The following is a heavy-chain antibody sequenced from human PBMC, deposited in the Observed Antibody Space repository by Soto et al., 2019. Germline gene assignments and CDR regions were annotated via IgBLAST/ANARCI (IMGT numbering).Heavy chain of an antibody. Sequence: QPGGSLRLSCAASGFTFSSYAMHWVRQAPGKGLEWVAVISYDGSNKYYADSVKGRFTISRDNSKNTLYLQMDSLRAEDTAVYYCARDLGEYYYDSSGYLDYWGQGTLVTVSS. CDR3: ARDLGEYYYDSSGYLDY. D-gene: IGHD3-22*01. V-gene: IGHV3-30-3*01. J-gene: IGHJ4*02. CDR2: ISYDGSNK. CDR1: GFTFSSYA.